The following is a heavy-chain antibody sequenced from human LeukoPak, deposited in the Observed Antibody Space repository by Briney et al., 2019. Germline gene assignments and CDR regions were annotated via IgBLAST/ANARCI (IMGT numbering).Heavy chain of an antibody. J-gene: IGHJ4*02. CDR3: ARDWGVVVAATPFDY. CDR2: ISAYNGNT. V-gene: IGHV1-18*04. Sequence: ASVKVSCKASGYTFTSYGISWVRQAPGQGLEWMGWISAYNGNTNYAQKLQGRVTMTTDTSTSTAYMELRSLRSDDTAVYYCARDWGVVVAATPFDYWGQGTLVTVPS. CDR1: GYTFTSYG. D-gene: IGHD2-15*01.